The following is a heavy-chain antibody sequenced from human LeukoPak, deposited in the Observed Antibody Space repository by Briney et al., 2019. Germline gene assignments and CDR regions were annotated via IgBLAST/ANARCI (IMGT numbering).Heavy chain of an antibody. CDR2: ISGSGGST. D-gene: IGHD3-22*01. CDR1: GFTFSSYA. Sequence: AGGSLILSCAASGFTFSSYAMSWVRQAPGKGLEWVSAISGSGGSTYYADSVKGRFTISRDNSKNTLYLQMNSLRAEDTAVYYCANHEYYYDSSGSDAFDIWGQGTMVTVSS. J-gene: IGHJ3*02. CDR3: ANHEYYYDSSGSDAFDI. V-gene: IGHV3-23*01.